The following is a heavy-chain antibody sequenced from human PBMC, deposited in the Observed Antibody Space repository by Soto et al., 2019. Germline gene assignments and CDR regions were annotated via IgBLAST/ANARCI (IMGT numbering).Heavy chain of an antibody. J-gene: IGHJ6*02. CDR2: ISPYKGTT. V-gene: IGHV1-18*01. CDR1: GYSFTSSG. CDR3: GRCRTDRYAMDV. D-gene: IGHD2-8*02. Sequence: VTVSFQASGYSFTSSGIAWVRQAPGQGAEWMGWISPYKGTTNYSQNVKGRVVMTTEISTNTVYIELRRRRSEVSAMYYRGRCRTDRYAMDVWGQGTTVTVSS.